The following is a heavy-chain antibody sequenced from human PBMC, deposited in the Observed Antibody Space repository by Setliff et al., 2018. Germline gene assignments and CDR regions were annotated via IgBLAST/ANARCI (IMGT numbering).Heavy chain of an antibody. V-gene: IGHV4-39*01. CDR2: IYYSGRT. Sequence: TSETLSLTCTVSGGSISSSGYYWSWIRQPPGKGLEWIGNIYYSGRTYYNPSLKSRVTISVDTSKNQFSLKLTSVTAADTAAYYCAKITGMVGATPYYFDYWGQGTLVTVSS. CDR3: AKITGMVGATPYYFDY. CDR1: GGSISSSGYY. J-gene: IGHJ4*02. D-gene: IGHD1-26*01.